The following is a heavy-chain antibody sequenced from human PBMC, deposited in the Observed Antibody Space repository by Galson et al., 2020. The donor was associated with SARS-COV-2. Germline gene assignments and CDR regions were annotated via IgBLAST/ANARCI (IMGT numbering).Heavy chain of an antibody. CDR2: INHSGST. Sequence: SQASETLSLTCAVYGGSFSGYYWSWIRQPPGKGLEWIGEINHSGSTNYNPSLKSRVTISVDTSKNQFSLKLSSVTAADTAVYYCARGRTVTTFYYYYGMDVLGQGTTVTVSS. D-gene: IGHD4-17*01. CDR1: GGSFSGYY. V-gene: IGHV4-34*01. CDR3: ARGRTVTTFYYYYGMDV. J-gene: IGHJ6*02.